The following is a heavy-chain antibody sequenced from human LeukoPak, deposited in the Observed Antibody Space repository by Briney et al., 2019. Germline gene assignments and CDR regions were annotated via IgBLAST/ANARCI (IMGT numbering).Heavy chain of an antibody. CDR2: INWNGGRT. CDR1: GFTFDEYG. D-gene: IGHD1-26*01. V-gene: IGHV3-20*04. Sequence: GGSLRLSCAASGFTFDEYGMSWVRQAPGKGLEWVSGINWNGGRTNYADAVKGRFTISRDNGKNSLYLQMSSLRVEDTALYYCARGAPRGSQGWFDPWGQGTLVTVSS. J-gene: IGHJ5*02. CDR3: ARGAPRGSQGWFDP.